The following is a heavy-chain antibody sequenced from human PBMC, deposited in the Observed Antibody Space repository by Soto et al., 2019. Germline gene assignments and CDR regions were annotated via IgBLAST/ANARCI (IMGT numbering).Heavy chain of an antibody. D-gene: IGHD3-16*01. J-gene: IGHJ3*02. CDR1: GYTFTGYY. Sequence: ASVKVSCKASGYTFTGYYMHWVRQAPGQGLEGMGWINPNSGGTNYAQKFQGWVTMTRDTSISTAYMELSRLRSDDTAVYYCASARGGGSSAFDIWGQGTMVTVSS. CDR3: ASARGGGSSAFDI. V-gene: IGHV1-2*04. CDR2: INPNSGGT.